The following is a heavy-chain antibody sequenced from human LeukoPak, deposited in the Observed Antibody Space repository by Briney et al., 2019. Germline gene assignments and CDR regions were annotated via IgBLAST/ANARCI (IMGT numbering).Heavy chain of an antibody. J-gene: IGHJ5*02. CDR2: ISYDGSNK. Sequence: GRSLRLSCAASGFTFSSYAMHWVRQAPGKGLEWVAVISYDGSNKYYADSVKGRFTISRDNSKNTLYLQMNSLRAEDTAVYYCARGIGWELRVDWFDPWGQGTLVTVSS. V-gene: IGHV3-30-3*01. CDR1: GFTFSSYA. D-gene: IGHD1-26*01. CDR3: ARGIGWELRVDWFDP.